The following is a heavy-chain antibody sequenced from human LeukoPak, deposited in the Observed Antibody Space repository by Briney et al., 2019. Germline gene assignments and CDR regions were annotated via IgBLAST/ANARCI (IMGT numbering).Heavy chain of an antibody. CDR3: ARVRSSGWGEYFQH. V-gene: IGHV4-31*03. CDR2: IYYTGST. Sequence: PSETLSLTCTVSGGSIYSGGYYWSWIRQHPGKGLEWIGYIYYTGSTYYNPSLKSRVAISVDTSKNQFSLILSSVTAADTAVYYCARVRSSGWGEYFQHWGQGTLVTVSS. D-gene: IGHD6-19*01. J-gene: IGHJ1*01. CDR1: GGSIYSGGYY.